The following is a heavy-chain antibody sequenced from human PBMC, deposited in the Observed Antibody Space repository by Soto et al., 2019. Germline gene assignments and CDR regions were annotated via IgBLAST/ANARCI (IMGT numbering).Heavy chain of an antibody. CDR2: RSWDGDR. CDR1: GISINADGVG. V-gene: IGHV2-5*02. Sequence: QITLKEPGPTLVKPTQTLSLTCSCSGISINADGVGVGWIRQPPGTAPEWLAIRSWDGDRRYSPSLNSGVSSTKATSRNQVVLTVGNMDPVDTATYFCGHSRLGASCSGGNCYHFGSWGQGILSSVSS. CDR3: GHSRLGASCSGGNCYHFGS. D-gene: IGHD2-15*01. J-gene: IGHJ4*02.